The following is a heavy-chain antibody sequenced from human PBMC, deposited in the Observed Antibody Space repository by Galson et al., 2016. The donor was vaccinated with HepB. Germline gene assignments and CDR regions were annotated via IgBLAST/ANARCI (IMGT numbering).Heavy chain of an antibody. J-gene: IGHJ4*02. Sequence: QSGAEVKKPGESLRISCKGPGYTFKNNWINWVRQMPGKGLEWMGIIYPGDSDTRYSPSFQGQVPIPADKSISTAYLQWIGLKASDTAMYYCARRASSGWSKGEDGFYLDYWGQGTLVTVSS. CDR1: GYTFKNNW. D-gene: IGHD6-19*01. CDR2: IYPGDSDT. V-gene: IGHV5-51*01. CDR3: ARRASSGWSKGEDGFYLDY.